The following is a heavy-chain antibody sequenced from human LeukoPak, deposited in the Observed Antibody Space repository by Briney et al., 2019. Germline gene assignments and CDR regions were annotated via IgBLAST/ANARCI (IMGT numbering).Heavy chain of an antibody. Sequence: PSETLSLTCTVSGGSISSSSYYWGWIRQPPGKGLEWIGSIYYSGSTYYNPSLKSRVTISVDTSKNQFSLKLSSVTAADTAVYYCARDRAPPGRYCGGDCYQLMYNWFDPWGQGTLVTVSS. V-gene: IGHV4-39*07. J-gene: IGHJ5*02. CDR1: GGSISSSSYY. CDR2: IYYSGST. D-gene: IGHD2-21*02. CDR3: ARDRAPPGRYCGGDCYQLMYNWFDP.